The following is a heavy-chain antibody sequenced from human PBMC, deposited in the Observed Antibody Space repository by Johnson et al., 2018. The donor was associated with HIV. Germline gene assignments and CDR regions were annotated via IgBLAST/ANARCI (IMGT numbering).Heavy chain of an antibody. D-gene: IGHD1-26*01. J-gene: IGHJ3*02. CDR3: ARYSESDPLSAFDI. V-gene: IGHV3-20*04. CDR1: GFSFDDYG. Sequence: VQLVESGGGVVRPGGSLRLSCAASGFSFDDYGMSWVRQAPGKGLEWVSGSNWDGGSTDYANSVKGRFTISRDNAKNSLFLQMNSLRAEDTALYYCARYSESDPLSAFDIWGQGTMVTVAS. CDR2: SNWDGGST.